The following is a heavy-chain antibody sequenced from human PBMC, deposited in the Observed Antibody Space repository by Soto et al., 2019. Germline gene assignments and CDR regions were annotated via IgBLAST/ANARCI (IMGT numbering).Heavy chain of an antibody. V-gene: IGHV3-30*18. CDR1: GFTFSSYG. J-gene: IGHJ6*02. D-gene: IGHD3-3*01. CDR3: AKLWGEWRHHGGMDV. Sequence: GGSLRLSCAASGFTFSSYGMHWVRQAPGKGLEWVAVISYDGSNKYYADSVKGRFTISRDNSKNTLYLQMNSLRAEDTAVYYCAKLWGEWRHHGGMDVWGQGTTVNVSS. CDR2: ISYDGSNK.